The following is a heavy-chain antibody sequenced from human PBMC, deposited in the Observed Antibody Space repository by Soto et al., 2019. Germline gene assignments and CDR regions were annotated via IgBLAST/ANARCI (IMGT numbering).Heavy chain of an antibody. J-gene: IGHJ4*02. Sequence: PGGSLRLSCAASGFTFNNYVMTWVRQAPGKGLEWVSSISGSGGTTYNADSVKGRFTISRDNSKNTLYLRMNSLRGEDTALYYCAKSGEWSFLRHLDYWGQGALVTVSS. D-gene: IGHD3-3*01. CDR3: AKSGEWSFLRHLDY. CDR2: ISGSGGTT. CDR1: GFTFNNYV. V-gene: IGHV3-23*01.